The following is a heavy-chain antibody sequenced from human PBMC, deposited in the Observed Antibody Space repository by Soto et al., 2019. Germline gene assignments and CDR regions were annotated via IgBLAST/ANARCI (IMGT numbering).Heavy chain of an antibody. J-gene: IGHJ4*02. CDR3: ARGHGIYVRFDS. CDR1: GGSVYDFY. D-gene: IGHD3-10*02. CDR2: IYNNGRT. V-gene: IGHV4-59*02. Sequence: QVHLQESGPGRAKPSETLSLTCSVSGGSVYDFYWNWLRQTPGKGLEWIGNIYNNGRTNYNPSLKNRVTISIDTSKNQFSLHLSSVTTADTAMYFCARGHGIYVRFDSWGQGTLVSVSS.